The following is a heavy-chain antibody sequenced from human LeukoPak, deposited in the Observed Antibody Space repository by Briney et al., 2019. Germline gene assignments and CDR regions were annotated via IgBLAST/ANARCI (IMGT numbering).Heavy chain of an antibody. CDR3: TKDQSGYRRDGICYIRDDAFDL. CDR1: AVTFSSYG. CDR2: IWFYGSKK. D-gene: IGHD2-8*01. J-gene: IGHJ3*01. Sequence: GGSLRLSCAASAVTFSSYGMHWVRQAPGRGLDWVAVIWFYGSKKYYGDSVKGRFTISRDNSKSTLYLQMNILRAEDTAVYYCTKDQSGYRRDGICYIRDDAFDLWGQGTMVTVSS. V-gene: IGHV3-33*03.